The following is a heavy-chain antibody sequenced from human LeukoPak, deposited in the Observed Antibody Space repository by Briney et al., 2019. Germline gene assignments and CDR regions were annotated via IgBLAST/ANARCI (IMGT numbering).Heavy chain of an antibody. J-gene: IGHJ4*02. CDR1: GFTFSSYA. CDR2: ISGSGGST. D-gene: IGHD6-13*01. Sequence: GGSLRHSCAASGFTFSSYAMSWVRQAPGKGLEWVSAISGSGGSTYYADSVKGRFTISRDNSKNTLYLQMNSLRAEDTAVYYCAKIPGGPSAAGNFDYWGQGTLVTVSS. CDR3: AKIPGGPSAAGNFDY. V-gene: IGHV3-23*01.